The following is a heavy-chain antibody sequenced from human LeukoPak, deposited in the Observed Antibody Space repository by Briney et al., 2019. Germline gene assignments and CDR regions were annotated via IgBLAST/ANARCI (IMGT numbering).Heavy chain of an antibody. CDR3: ARPGAHYGGNSDPIFAFDI. CDR2: IYPGDSDT. CDR1: GYSFTSYW. J-gene: IGHJ3*02. Sequence: GESLKISCKGSGYSFTSYWIGWVRQMPGKGLEWMGIIYPGDSDTRYSPSFQGQVTISADKSISTAYLQWSSLKASDTAMYYCARPGAHYGGNSDPIFAFDIWGQGTMVTVSS. V-gene: IGHV5-51*01. D-gene: IGHD4-23*01.